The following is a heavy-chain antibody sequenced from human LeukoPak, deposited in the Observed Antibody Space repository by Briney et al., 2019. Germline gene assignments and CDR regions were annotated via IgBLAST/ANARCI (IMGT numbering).Heavy chain of an antibody. D-gene: IGHD4-11*01. CDR3: ARITVTQFDP. J-gene: IGHJ5*02. V-gene: IGHV3-66*01. CDR2: IYSGGNT. CDR1: GFTVSNKY. Sequence: GGSLRLSCAASGFTVSNKYMSWVRQAPGKGLEWVSVIYSGGNTYYADSVKGRFTISRDNSKNAVYLQMNSLRGEDTAVYYCARITVTQFDPWGQGTLVTVSS.